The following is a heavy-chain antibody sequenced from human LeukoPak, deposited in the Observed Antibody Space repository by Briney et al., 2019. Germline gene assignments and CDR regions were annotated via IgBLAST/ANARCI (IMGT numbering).Heavy chain of an antibody. CDR3: ARADMVRGVIMKPNWFDP. J-gene: IGHJ5*02. V-gene: IGHV4-4*02. D-gene: IGHD3-10*01. Sequence: WETLSLTCAVSGGSIRSSNWWSWVRQPPGKGLEWIGEIYHSGSTDYNPSLKSRVTISVDKSKNQFSLKLSSVTAADTAVYYCARADMVRGVIMKPNWFDPWGQGTLVTVSS. CDR2: IYHSGST. CDR1: GGSIRSSNW.